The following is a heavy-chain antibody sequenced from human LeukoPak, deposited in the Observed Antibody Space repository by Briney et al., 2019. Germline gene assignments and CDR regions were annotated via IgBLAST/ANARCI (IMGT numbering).Heavy chain of an antibody. CDR3: AKSHYDSSGPWDY. J-gene: IGHJ4*02. CDR2: ISWNSGSI. CDR1: GFTFDDYA. D-gene: IGHD3-22*01. V-gene: IGHV3-9*01. Sequence: PGRSLRLSCAASGFTFDDYAMHWVRQAPGKGLEWVSGISWNSGSIGYADSVKGRFTISRDNSKNTLYLQMNSLRAEDTAVYYCAKSHYDSSGPWDYWGQGTLVTVSS.